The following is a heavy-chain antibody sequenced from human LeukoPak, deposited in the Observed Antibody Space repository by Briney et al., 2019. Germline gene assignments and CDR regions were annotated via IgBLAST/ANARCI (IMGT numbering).Heavy chain of an antibody. J-gene: IGHJ5*02. D-gene: IGHD2-2*02. CDR1: GRPISNGGYH. CDR2: IYYSGST. Sequence: SETLSLTCTVSGRPISNGGYHWRWLRQDPGKGLEWIGYIYYSGSTYSNPSLKSRVTISVDTSKNQFSLNLSSVTAADTAVYYCARYCSSTNCYKGGFDPWGQGTLVTVSS. V-gene: IGHV4-31*03. CDR3: ARYCSSTNCYKGGFDP.